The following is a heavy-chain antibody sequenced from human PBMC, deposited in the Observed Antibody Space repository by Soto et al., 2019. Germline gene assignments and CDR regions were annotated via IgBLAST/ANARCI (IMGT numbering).Heavy chain of an antibody. V-gene: IGHV1-3*05. CDR1: GYTFTSYA. CDR2: INAGNGNT. D-gene: IGHD2-21*02. CDR3: ARSIVVVTALVY. Sequence: QVQLVQSGAEEKKPGASVKVSCKASGYTFTSYAMHWVRQAPGQRLEWMGWINAGNGNTKYSQMFQGRVTITRDTSASTVYMELSSLRSEHTAVYYCARSIVVVTALVYWGQGTLIIVSS. J-gene: IGHJ4*02.